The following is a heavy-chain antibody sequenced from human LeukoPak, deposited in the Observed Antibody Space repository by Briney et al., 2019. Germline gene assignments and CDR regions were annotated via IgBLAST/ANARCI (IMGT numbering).Heavy chain of an antibody. CDR3: ARDRYYGSNWFDP. CDR2: IYYSGST. D-gene: IGHD3-10*01. J-gene: IGHJ5*02. Sequence: PGGSLRLSCAASGFTFSSYAMSWVRQAPGKGLEWIGSIYYSGSTYYNPSLKSRVTISVDTSKNQFSLKLSSVTAADTAVYYCARDRYYGSNWFDPWGQGTLVTVSS. CDR1: GFTFSSYA. V-gene: IGHV4-39*07.